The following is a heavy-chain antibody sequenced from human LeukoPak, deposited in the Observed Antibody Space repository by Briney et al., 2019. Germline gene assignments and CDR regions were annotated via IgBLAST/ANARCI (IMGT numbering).Heavy chain of an antibody. J-gene: IGHJ4*02. V-gene: IGHV3-23*01. CDR2: ISGSGGST. CDR1: GFTFSSYA. CDR3: AKGRARYGSGSYHIDY. D-gene: IGHD3-10*01. Sequence: GGSLRLSCAASGFTFSSYAMSWVRQAPGKGLEWVSAISGSGGSTYYADSVKGRFTISRDNSKNTLYLQMNSLRAEDTAVYYCAKGRARYGSGSYHIDYWGQGTLVTVSS.